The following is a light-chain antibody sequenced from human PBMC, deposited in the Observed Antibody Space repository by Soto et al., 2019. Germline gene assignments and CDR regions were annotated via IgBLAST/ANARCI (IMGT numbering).Light chain of an antibody. J-gene: IGLJ1*01. CDR3: GSWDSSWSAYV. Sequence: QSVLTQPPSVSAAPGQKVTISCSGSSSNIGGNSVSWYQQLPGTAPKLLIYDDNKRPSGIPDRFSGSKSGTSATLGITGFQTGDEGDYYCGSWDSSWSAYVFGTGTNVTVL. V-gene: IGLV1-51*01. CDR1: SSNIGGNS. CDR2: DDN.